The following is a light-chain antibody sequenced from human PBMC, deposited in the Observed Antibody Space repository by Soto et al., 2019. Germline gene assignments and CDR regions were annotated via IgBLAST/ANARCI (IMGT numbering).Light chain of an antibody. CDR1: SSDVGSYNL. Sequence: QSALTQPAPVSGSPGQSITISCTGTSSDVGSYNLVSWYQQHPGKAPELMIYEGSKRPSGVSNRFSDSKSGNTASLTISGLQAEDEANYYCCSYAGGSWVFGGGTKLTVL. J-gene: IGLJ3*02. V-gene: IGLV2-23*01. CDR3: CSYAGGSWV. CDR2: EGS.